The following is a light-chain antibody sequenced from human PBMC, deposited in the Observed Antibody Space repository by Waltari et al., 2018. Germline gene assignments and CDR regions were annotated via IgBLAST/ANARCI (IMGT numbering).Light chain of an antibody. V-gene: IGKV1-5*03. Sequence: DIQMTQSPSPLSASVGDRVTLPCRASQSISSWLAWYQQKPGKAPKLLVYKASSLESGVPSRFSGSGSGTEFTLTISSLQPDDFATYYCQQYNSYSPTFGQGTKVEIK. CDR1: QSISSW. CDR2: KAS. CDR3: QQYNSYSPT. J-gene: IGKJ1*01.